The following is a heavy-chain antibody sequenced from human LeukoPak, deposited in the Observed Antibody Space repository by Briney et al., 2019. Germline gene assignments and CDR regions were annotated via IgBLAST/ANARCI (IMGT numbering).Heavy chain of an antibody. Sequence: PSETLSLTCTVSDGSISTYYWNWIRQPPGKGLEWIGYVYYSGSTNYNPSLKSRVTISIDTSKSQFSLKLSSVTAADTAVYYCARAYPYCSSTSCYGYFDYWGQGTLVTVSS. CDR3: ARAYPYCSSTSCYGYFDY. D-gene: IGHD2-2*01. V-gene: IGHV4-59*01. CDR1: DGSISTYY. CDR2: VYYSGST. J-gene: IGHJ4*02.